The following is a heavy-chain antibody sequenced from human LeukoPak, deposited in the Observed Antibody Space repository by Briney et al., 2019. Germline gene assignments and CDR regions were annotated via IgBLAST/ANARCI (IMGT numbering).Heavy chain of an antibody. V-gene: IGHV4-30-4*01. CDR3: ARDRLDDSSGYYDY. J-gene: IGHJ4*02. CDR2: IYYSGST. CDR1: GGSISSGDYY. D-gene: IGHD3-22*01. Sequence: SQTLSLTCTVSGGSISSGDYYWSWIRQPPGKGLEWIGYIYYSGSTYYNPSLKSRVTISVDTSKNQFSLKLSSVTAADTAVYYCARDRLDDSSGYYDYWGQGTLVTVSS.